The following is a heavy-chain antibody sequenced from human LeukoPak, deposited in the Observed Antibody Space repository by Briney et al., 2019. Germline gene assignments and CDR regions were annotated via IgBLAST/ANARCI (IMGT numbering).Heavy chain of an antibody. CDR1: GFTFSSYG. J-gene: IGHJ4*02. CDR2: IWYDGSNK. V-gene: IGHV3-33*01. D-gene: IGHD1-26*01. CDR3: ARDPYSGSYPPPYFDY. Sequence: PGRSLRLSCAASGFTFSSYGMHWVRQAPGKRLEWEAVIWYDGSNKYYADSVKGRFTISRDNSKNTLYLQMNSLRAEDTAVYYCARDPYSGSYPPPYFDYWGQGTPVTVSS.